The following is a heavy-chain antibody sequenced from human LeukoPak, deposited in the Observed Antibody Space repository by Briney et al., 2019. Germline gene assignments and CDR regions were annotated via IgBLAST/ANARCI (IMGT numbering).Heavy chain of an antibody. Sequence: PSETLSLTCTVSGGSISSTTYYWDWIRQPPGKGLEWIGTIYYSGSTYYNPSLKSRVTISVDTSKNEFSLNLSSVTAADTAVYYCARKGYYDSSGYYRRYYYYYMDVWGKGTTVTISS. CDR3: ARKGYYDSSGYYRRYYYYYMDV. CDR1: GGSISSTTYY. V-gene: IGHV4-39*01. J-gene: IGHJ6*03. D-gene: IGHD3-22*01. CDR2: IYYSGST.